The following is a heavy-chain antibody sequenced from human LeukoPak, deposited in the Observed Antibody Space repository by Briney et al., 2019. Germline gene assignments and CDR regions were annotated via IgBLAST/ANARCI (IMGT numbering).Heavy chain of an antibody. D-gene: IGHD3-3*01. CDR1: GGSIGSSSNDY. J-gene: IGHJ3*02. CDR3: ARWSGYYALDAFDI. V-gene: IGHV4-61*01. Sequence: SETLSLTCSVSGGSIGSSSNDYWTWIRQPPGKGLEWIGYIYYSGSTNYNPSLKSRVTISVDTSKNQFSLKLSSVTAADTAVYYCARWSGYYALDAFDIWGQGTMVTVSS. CDR2: IYYSGST.